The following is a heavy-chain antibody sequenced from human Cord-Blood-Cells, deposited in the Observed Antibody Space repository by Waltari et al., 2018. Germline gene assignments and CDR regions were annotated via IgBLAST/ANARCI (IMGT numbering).Heavy chain of an antibody. CDR1: GFTCSCYA. J-gene: IGHJ3*02. D-gene: IGHD6-13*01. CDR3: AKWKPRKAAAAFDI. CDR2: ISGSGVST. Sequence: EVQLLESGGGLVQPGGSLRLSCAASGFTCSCYALVLLRQAPGKGLEWVSAISGSGVSTYYADSVKGRFTISRDNSKNTLYLQMNSLRAEDMAVYYCAKWKPRKAAAAFDIWGQGTMVTVSS. V-gene: IGHV3-23*01.